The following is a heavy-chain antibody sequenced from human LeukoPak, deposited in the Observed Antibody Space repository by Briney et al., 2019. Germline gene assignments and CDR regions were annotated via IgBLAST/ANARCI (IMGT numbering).Heavy chain of an antibody. V-gene: IGHV3-9*01. CDR1: GFTFDDYA. J-gene: IGHJ3*02. CDR3: ATNYYDSSGYYAHAFDI. D-gene: IGHD3-22*01. CDR2: ISWNSGSI. Sequence: PGRSLRLSCAASGFTFDDYAMHWVRQAPGKGLGWVSGISWNSGSIGYADSVKGRFTISRDNAKNSLYLQMNSLRAEDTALYYCATNYYDSSGYYAHAFDIWGQGTMVTVSS.